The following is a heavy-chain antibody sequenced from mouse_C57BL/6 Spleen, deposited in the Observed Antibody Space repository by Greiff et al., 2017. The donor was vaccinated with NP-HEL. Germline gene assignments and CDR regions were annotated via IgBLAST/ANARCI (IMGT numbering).Heavy chain of an antibody. D-gene: IGHD2-1*01. Sequence: VQLKESGAELVKPGASVKLSCTASGFNIKDYYMHWVKQRTEQGLEWIGRIDPEDGETKYAPKFQGKATITADPSSNTAYLQLSSLTSEDTAVYYCARSYYGNYWYFDVWGTGTTVTVSS. CDR2: IDPEDGET. V-gene: IGHV14-2*01. CDR1: GFNIKDYY. CDR3: ARSYYGNYWYFDV. J-gene: IGHJ1*03.